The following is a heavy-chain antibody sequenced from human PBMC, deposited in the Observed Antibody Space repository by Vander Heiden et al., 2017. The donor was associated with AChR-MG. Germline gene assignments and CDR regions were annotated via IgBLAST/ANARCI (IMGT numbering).Heavy chain of an antibody. CDR2: ISGDGRKI. CDR1: GFPFRSHT. CDR3: ARDGGLFLEWLGEDY. Sequence: EVQLVESGGGLVKPGGSLRLSCAASGFPFRSHTMNWVRQAPGKGLEWVSSISGDGRKIFYTDSLKARFTISRDNAKNSLYLQVNSLRAEDTAVYYCARDGGLFLEWLGEDYWGQGTLVTVSS. J-gene: IGHJ4*02. V-gene: IGHV3-21*02. D-gene: IGHD3-3*01.